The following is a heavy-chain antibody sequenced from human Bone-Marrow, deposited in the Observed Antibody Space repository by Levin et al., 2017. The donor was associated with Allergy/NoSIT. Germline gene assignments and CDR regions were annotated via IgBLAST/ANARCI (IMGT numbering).Heavy chain of an antibody. V-gene: IGHV1-46*01. J-gene: IGHJ1*01. CDR2: INPSGGRT. D-gene: IGHD3-16*02. CDR1: GYIFTSYY. Sequence: PGESLKISCKASGYIFTSYYMHWVRQVPGQGLEWMGIINPSGGRTSFAEKFQGRVTMTRDTSTSTVYMELSSLRSEDTAIYYCARSGLLDYDYIWGAYRFRAEYFQYWGQGTLVTVSS. CDR3: ARSGLLDYDYIWGAYRFRAEYFQY.